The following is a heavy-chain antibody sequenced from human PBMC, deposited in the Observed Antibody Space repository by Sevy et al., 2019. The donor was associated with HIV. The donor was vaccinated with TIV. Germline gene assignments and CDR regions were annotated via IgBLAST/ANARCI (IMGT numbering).Heavy chain of an antibody. D-gene: IGHD2-21*01. CDR3: AKDINRACDGVNCYSYYYYFYGLDV. CDR1: GFPFNDHA. CDR2: ISWNSRNI. J-gene: IGHJ6*02. V-gene: IGHV3-9*01. Sequence: GGSLRVSCAASGFPFNDHAMHWVRQVPGKGLEWVSGISWNSRNIGYADPVKGRFTISRDNARHFVYLEMNSLRPEDTAFYYCAKDINRACDGVNCYSYYYYFYGLDVRGQGTTVTVSS.